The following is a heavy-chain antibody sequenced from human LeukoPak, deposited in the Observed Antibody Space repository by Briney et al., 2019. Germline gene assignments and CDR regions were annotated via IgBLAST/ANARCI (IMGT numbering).Heavy chain of an antibody. CDR3: AAAFDY. Sequence: PSETLSLTCTVSGGSISSSNYYWGWIRQPPGKGLEWIGNMYHSGSTYYNPSLESRVTISLDTSKNQFSLKLSSVTAADTAVYYCAAAFDYWGQGTLVTASS. V-gene: IGHV4-39*01. CDR2: MYHSGST. J-gene: IGHJ4*02. CDR1: GGSISSSNYY. D-gene: IGHD6-25*01.